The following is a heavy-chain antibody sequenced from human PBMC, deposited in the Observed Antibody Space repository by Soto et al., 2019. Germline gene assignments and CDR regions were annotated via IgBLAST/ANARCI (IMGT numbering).Heavy chain of an antibody. Sequence: SGPTLVNPTQTLTLTCTFSGLSLSTSGVGVGWIRQSPGKALEWLAVIYWDDDKRYSPSLKSRLSITKDTSKNQVVLTMTNMDPVDTATYYCAHKGPDASPLAYWGQGTLVPVS. J-gene: IGHJ4*02. CDR2: IYWDDDK. V-gene: IGHV2-5*02. CDR1: GLSLSTSGVG. CDR3: AHKGPDASPLAY.